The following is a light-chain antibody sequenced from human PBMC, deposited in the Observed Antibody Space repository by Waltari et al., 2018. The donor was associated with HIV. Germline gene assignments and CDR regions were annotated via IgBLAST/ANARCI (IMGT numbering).Light chain of an antibody. Sequence: QYALTQPASVSGSPGQSITIPCTGTSSEVGGYNYVYWYQHHPGKAPKLLIYEVSNRPAGVSNRFSGSELHNTASLTICGLQAENGADYYCSSYTSDYTYVFGGGTEVTVL. CDR2: EVS. V-gene: IGLV2-14*01. CDR1: SSEVGGYNY. J-gene: IGLJ1*01. CDR3: SSYTSDYTYV.